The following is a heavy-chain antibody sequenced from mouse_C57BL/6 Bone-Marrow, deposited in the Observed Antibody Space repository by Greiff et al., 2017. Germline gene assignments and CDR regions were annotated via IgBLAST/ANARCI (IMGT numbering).Heavy chain of an antibody. D-gene: IGHD2-4*01. CDR1: GYTFTSYW. Sequence: QVQLKQPGAELVKPGASVKLSCKASGYTFTSYWMHWVKQRPGQGLEWIGMILPNSGSTNYNETFKSKATLTVDKSSSTAYMQLNSLTSEDSAVYYCARDGRLRRAWFAYWGQGTLVTVSA. CDR2: ILPNSGST. CDR3: ARDGRLRRAWFAY. J-gene: IGHJ3*01. V-gene: IGHV1-64*01.